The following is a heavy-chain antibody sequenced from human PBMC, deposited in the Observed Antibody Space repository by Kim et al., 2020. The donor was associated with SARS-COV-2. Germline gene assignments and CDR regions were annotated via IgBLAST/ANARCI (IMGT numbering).Heavy chain of an antibody. CDR3: ARDLRVQSMTVRYFGWLFGTRQAPLDY. J-gene: IGHJ4*02. CDR2: INAGNGNT. D-gene: IGHD3-9*01. CDR1: GYTFTSYA. V-gene: IGHV1-3*01. Sequence: ASVKVSCKASGYTFTSYAMHWVRQAPGQRLEWMGWINAGNGNTKYSQKFQGRVTITRDTSASTAYMELSSLRSEDTAVYYCARDLRVQSMTVRYFGWLFGTRQAPLDYWGQGTLVTVSS.